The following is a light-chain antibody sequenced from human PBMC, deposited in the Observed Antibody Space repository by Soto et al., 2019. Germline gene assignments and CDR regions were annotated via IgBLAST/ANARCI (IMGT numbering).Light chain of an antibody. CDR2: DAS. CDR1: QDIGNF. Sequence: DIQMTQSPSSLSASVGDRVTITCQARQDIGNFLNWYQQKPGKAPKLLIYDASNLETGVPSRFSGSRSGTDFTFPISSLQPEDIPTYYCQQYDNLPPFTFGPGTKVDIK. V-gene: IGKV1-33*01. J-gene: IGKJ3*01. CDR3: QQYDNLPPFT.